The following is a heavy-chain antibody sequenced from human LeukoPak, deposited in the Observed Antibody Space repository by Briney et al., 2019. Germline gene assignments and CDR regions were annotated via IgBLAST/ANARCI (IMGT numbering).Heavy chain of an antibody. Sequence: PSETLSLTCAVYGGSFSGYYWSWIRQPPGKGLEWIGEINHSGSTNYNPSLKSRVTISVDTSKHQFSLKLSSVTAADTAVYYCARAHGSPSVRLFDSWGQGTLVTVSS. CDR1: GGSFSGYY. CDR2: INHSGST. CDR3: ARAHGSPSVRLFDS. V-gene: IGHV4-34*01. D-gene: IGHD3-10*01. J-gene: IGHJ4*02.